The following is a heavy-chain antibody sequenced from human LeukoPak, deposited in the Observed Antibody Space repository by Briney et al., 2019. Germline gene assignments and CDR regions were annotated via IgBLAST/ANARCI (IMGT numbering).Heavy chain of an antibody. J-gene: IGHJ3*02. D-gene: IGHD1-26*01. CDR2: IYYSGST. CDR3: ARPSIVGATRGAFDI. Sequence: KPSETLSLTCTVSGGPINSYCWGWIRQPPGKGLEWIGSIYYSGSTYYNPSLKSRVTISVDTSKNQFSLKLSSVTAADTAVYYYARPSIVGATRGAFDIWGQGTMVTVSS. CDR1: GGPINSYC. V-gene: IGHV4-39*01.